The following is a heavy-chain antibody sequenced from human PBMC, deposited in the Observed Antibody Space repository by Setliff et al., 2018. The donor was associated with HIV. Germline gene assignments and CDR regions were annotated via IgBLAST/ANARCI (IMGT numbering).Heavy chain of an antibody. D-gene: IGHD2-2*01. Sequence: SETLSLTCAVYGGSFSGHYWSWIRQPPGKGPEWIGEIYHSGSTNYNPSLKSRVTISVDKSKNQFSLKLSSVTAADTAVYYCARGENCSSTSCFPYNWFDPWGQGTLVTVSS. CDR1: GGSFSGHY. J-gene: IGHJ5*02. CDR2: IYHSGST. V-gene: IGHV4-34*01. CDR3: ARGENCSSTSCFPYNWFDP.